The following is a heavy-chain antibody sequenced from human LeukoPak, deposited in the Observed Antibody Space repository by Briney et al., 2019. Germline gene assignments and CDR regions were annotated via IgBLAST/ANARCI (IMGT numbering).Heavy chain of an antibody. Sequence: ASVKVSCKVSVYTLTELSMHWVRQAPGKGLEWMGGFDPEDGETIYAQKFQGRVTMTEDTSTDTAYMELSSLRSEDTAVYYCATREPSSTRHPYCCYGMDVWGQGTTVTVSS. CDR1: VYTLTELS. CDR3: ATREPSSTRHPYCCYGMDV. D-gene: IGHD6-13*01. J-gene: IGHJ6*02. CDR2: FDPEDGET. V-gene: IGHV1-24*01.